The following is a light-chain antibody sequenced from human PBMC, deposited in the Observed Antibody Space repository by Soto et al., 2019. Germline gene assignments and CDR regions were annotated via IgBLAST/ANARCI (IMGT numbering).Light chain of an antibody. V-gene: IGLV2-14*03. CDR3: SSYTSSSTTVV. CDR2: DVS. J-gene: IGLJ2*01. Sequence: QSALTQPASVSGSPGQSITISCTGTGSDIGGYNFVSWYQHHPGKAPKLMIYDVSNRPSGISDRFSGSKSGNTASLTITGLQAEDEADYHCSSYTSSSTTVVFGGGNKLTVL. CDR1: GSDIGGYNF.